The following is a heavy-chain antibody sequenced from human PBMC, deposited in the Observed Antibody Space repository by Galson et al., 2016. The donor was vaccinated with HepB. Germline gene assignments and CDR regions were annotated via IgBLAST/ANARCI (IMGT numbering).Heavy chain of an antibody. CDR2: ISGSGSST. CDR1: GFTFNTFG. V-gene: IGHV3-23*01. Sequence: SLRLSCAASGFTFNTFGMSWVRQAPGKGLEWVSSISGSGSSTYYADSVKGRFTISRDNSMNTLYLQLSSMRAEDIAVYYCAKMASGRPRAEFDYWGQGTLVTVSS. J-gene: IGHJ4*02. CDR3: AKMASGRPRAEFDY. D-gene: IGHD6-6*01.